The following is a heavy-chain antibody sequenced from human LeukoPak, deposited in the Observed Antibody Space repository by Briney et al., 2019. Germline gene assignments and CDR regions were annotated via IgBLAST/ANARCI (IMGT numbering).Heavy chain of an antibody. Sequence: GGSLILSCAASGFTFSSYGMHWVRQAPGKGLEWVAVISYDGSNKYYADSVKGRFTISRDNSKNTLYLQMYSLRAEDTAVYYCAKEAVLGFYYYDSSGHFDYWGQGTLVTVSS. V-gene: IGHV3-30*18. CDR3: AKEAVLGFYYYDSSGHFDY. CDR2: ISYDGSNK. CDR1: GFTFSSYG. J-gene: IGHJ4*02. D-gene: IGHD3-22*01.